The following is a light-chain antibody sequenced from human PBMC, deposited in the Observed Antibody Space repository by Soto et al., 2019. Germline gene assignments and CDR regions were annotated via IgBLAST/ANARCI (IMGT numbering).Light chain of an antibody. CDR2: GAS. CDR1: QSVSSNY. J-gene: IGKJ1*01. Sequence: EIVLTQSPGTLSLSPGERATLSCRASQSVSSNYLAWYQRKPGQAPRLLIYGASNRATGIPNRFSGSGSGTDLTLTITRREPEDFVVYYCQQYGSSPPTFGQGTKVEI. CDR3: QQYGSSPPT. V-gene: IGKV3-20*01.